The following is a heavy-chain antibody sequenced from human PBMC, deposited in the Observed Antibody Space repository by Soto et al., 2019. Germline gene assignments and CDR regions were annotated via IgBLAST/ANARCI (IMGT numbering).Heavy chain of an antibody. V-gene: IGHV4-39*01. CDR3: ARFTIFGVVIGLIDY. Sequence: SETLSLTCTVSGGSISSSSYYWGWIRQPPGKGLEWIGSIYYSGSTYYNPSLKSRVTIYVDTSKNQFSLKLISVTAADTAVYYCARFTIFGVVIGLIDYWGQGTLVTVSS. J-gene: IGHJ4*02. D-gene: IGHD3-3*01. CDR2: IYYSGST. CDR1: GGSISSSSYY.